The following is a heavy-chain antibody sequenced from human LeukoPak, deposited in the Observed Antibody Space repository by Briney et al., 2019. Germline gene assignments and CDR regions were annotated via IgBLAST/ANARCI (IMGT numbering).Heavy chain of an antibody. Sequence: PSEILSLTCTVSGGSISSTTYFWAWIRQPPGEGLEWIGSIYYSGSTHYNPSLKSRVTISVDTSKNQFSLRLSSVTAADTALFYCARQLRYNYGMDVWGQGTTVTVSS. CDR1: GGSISSTTYF. CDR3: ARQLRYNYGMDV. CDR2: IYYSGST. J-gene: IGHJ6*02. V-gene: IGHV4-39*01. D-gene: IGHD3-9*01.